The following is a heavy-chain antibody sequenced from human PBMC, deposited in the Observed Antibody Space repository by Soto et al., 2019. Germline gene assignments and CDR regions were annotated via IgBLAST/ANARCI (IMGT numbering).Heavy chain of an antibody. J-gene: IGHJ4*02. D-gene: IGHD5-12*01. CDR2: IISLFGTP. CDR3: ARDLGSGYDPGDY. CDR1: GETFTHHV. V-gene: IGHV1-69*12. Sequence: QVQLVQSGGEVKKPGSSVKVSCKASGETFTHHVFNWVRQAPGQGLEWMGGIISLFGTPNYSQRFQGRVTITADESTATSYMELSSLRSEDTAVYYCARDLGSGYDPGDYWGQGTLVTVSS.